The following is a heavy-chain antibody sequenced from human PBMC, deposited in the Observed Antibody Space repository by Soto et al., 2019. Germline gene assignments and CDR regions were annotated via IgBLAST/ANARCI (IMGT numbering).Heavy chain of an antibody. V-gene: IGHV3-21*01. CDR3: AREDTIFGVVIGCMDV. D-gene: IGHD3-3*01. CDR2: ISSSSSYI. Sequence: GGSLSPSVPASGFPSGGYSINWAGRLPGRGLEWVSSISSSSSYIYYADSVKGRFTISRDNAKNSLYLQMNSLRAEDTAVYYCAREDTIFGVVIGCMDVWGQGTTVTVSS. J-gene: IGHJ6*02. CDR1: GFPSGGYS.